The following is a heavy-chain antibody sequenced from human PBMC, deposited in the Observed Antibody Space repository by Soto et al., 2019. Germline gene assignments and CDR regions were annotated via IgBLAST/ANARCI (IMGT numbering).Heavy chain of an antibody. CDR3: ARGSIVVVTHYGMDV. V-gene: IGHV3-30-3*01. CDR2: ISYDGSNK. CDR1: GFTFSSYA. J-gene: IGHJ6*02. D-gene: IGHD3-22*01. Sequence: GGSLRLSCAASGFTFSSYAMHWVRQAPGKGLEWVAVISYDGSNKYYADSVKGRFTISRDNSKNTLYLQMNSLRAEDTAVYYCARGSIVVVTHYGMDVWGQGTTVTVSS.